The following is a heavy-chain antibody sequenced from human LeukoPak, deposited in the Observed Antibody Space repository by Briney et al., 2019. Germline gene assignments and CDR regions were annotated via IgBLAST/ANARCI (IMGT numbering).Heavy chain of an antibody. D-gene: IGHD1-1*01. CDR2: IKQDGSDK. CDR3: ARLTGTTGFDY. V-gene: IGHV3-7*01. J-gene: IGHJ4*02. CDR1: GFPFSSYW. Sequence: PGGSLRLSCAASGFPFSSYWMSWVRQAPGKGLEWVANIKQDGSDKYYVDSVKGRFTISRDNAKNSLYLQVNSLRADDTALYYCARLTGTTGFDYWGQGTLVTVSS.